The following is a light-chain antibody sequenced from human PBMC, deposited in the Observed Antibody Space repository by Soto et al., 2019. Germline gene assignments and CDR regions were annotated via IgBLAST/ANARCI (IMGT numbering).Light chain of an antibody. V-gene: IGKV3-20*01. Sequence: EIVLTQSPGTLSLSPWVRATLSCMASQSVSNNFLAWYQQNPGQAPRLLICGASSRASGFPDRFSGSGSGTDFPLTISRLEPEDFAMYYCQVYNSSPWTFGQGTKVDIK. CDR1: QSVSNNF. CDR2: GAS. J-gene: IGKJ1*01. CDR3: QVYNSSPWT.